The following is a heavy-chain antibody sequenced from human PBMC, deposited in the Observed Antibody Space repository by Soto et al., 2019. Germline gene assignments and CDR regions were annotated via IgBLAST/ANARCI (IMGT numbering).Heavy chain of an antibody. CDR2: IYYSGST. J-gene: IGHJ6*02. V-gene: IGHV4-31*03. CDR3: ARGSPVAVAYYYYGMDV. Sequence: QVQLQESGPGLVKPSQTLSLTCTVSGGSISSGGYYWSWIRQHPGKGLEWIGYIYYSGSTYYNPSLTSRVTISVDTSKNQFSLKLSSVTAADTAVYYCARGSPVAVAYYYYGMDVWGQGTTVTVSS. CDR1: GGSISSGGYY. D-gene: IGHD6-19*01.